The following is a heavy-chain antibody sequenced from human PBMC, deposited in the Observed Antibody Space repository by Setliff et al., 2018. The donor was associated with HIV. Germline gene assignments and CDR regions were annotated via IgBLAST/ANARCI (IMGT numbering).Heavy chain of an antibody. D-gene: IGHD3-10*01. CDR1: GGSISSSTYY. V-gene: IGHV4-31*01. CDR3: ARAPYVSGSFCWFDP. J-gene: IGHJ5*02. CDR2: MSYTGIN. Sequence: PSETLSLTCTVSGGSISSSTYYWNWFRQSPGKGLEWIGYMSYTGINNYNPSLKSLVTISLDTSKNQFSLKLTSVTAADTAVYYCARAPYVSGSFCWFDPWGQGTLVTVSS.